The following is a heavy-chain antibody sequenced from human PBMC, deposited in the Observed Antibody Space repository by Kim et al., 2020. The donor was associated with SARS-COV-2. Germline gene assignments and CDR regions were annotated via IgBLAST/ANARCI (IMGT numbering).Heavy chain of an antibody. CDR1: GFTFDDYA. D-gene: IGHD2-21*02. CDR2: ISWNSGSI. J-gene: IGHJ5*02. V-gene: IGHV3-9*01. Sequence: GGSLRLSCAASGFTFDDYAMHWVRQAPGKGLEWVSGISWNSGSIGYADSVKGRFTISRDNAKNSLYLQMNSLRAEDTALYYCAYCGGDCYEGFQFDPWGQGALVTVSS. CDR3: AYCGGDCYEGFQFDP.